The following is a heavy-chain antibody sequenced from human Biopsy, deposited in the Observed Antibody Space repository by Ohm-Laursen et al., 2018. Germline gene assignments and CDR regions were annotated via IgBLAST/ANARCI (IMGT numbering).Heavy chain of an antibody. Sequence: SDTLSLTCAVFGGSFSGYYWSWIRQPPGKGLEWIGEINHSGSTNYNPSLKSRVTISVDTSKNQFSLTVRSVTAADTAMYYCARGQDSSYLAYGMDVWGQGTTVTVSS. D-gene: IGHD6-19*01. CDR3: ARGQDSSYLAYGMDV. CDR1: GGSFSGYY. CDR2: INHSGST. V-gene: IGHV4-34*01. J-gene: IGHJ6*02.